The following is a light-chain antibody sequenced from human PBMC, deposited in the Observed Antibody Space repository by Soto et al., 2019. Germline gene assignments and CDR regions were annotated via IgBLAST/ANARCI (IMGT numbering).Light chain of an antibody. Sequence: DIQMPQPPSSLSASVGDRVTITCRASQSISSGLNWYQQKPGKAPKLLIYAASSLQSGVPSRFSGSGSGTDFTLTISSLQPEDFATYYCQQSYSTLRTFGQGTKVDIK. CDR2: AAS. V-gene: IGKV1-39*01. CDR3: QQSYSTLRT. J-gene: IGKJ1*01. CDR1: QSISSG.